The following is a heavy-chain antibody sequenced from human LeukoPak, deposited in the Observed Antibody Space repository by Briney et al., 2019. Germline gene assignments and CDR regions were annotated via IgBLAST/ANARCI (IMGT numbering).Heavy chain of an antibody. Sequence: PPETLSLTCAVSGDPISSGGYAWSWIRQTPGKGLEWIAYIHDSGSIYYNPSLKSRISIALDTSKNQFSLKLTSVTAADTAVYYCARVVAAAGNNWFDPWGQGTLVTVSS. V-gene: IGHV4-30-4*07. D-gene: IGHD6-13*01. CDR2: IHDSGSI. J-gene: IGHJ5*02. CDR1: GDPISSGGYA. CDR3: ARVVAAAGNNWFDP.